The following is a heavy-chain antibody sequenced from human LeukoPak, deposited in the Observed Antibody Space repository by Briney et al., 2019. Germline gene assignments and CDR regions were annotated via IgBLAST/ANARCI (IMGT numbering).Heavy chain of an antibody. CDR1: GGSISSSSYY. CDR3: ATDYYDSSGYYPGDAFDI. V-gene: IGHV4-39*01. CDR2: IYYSGST. Sequence: SETLSFTCTVSGGSISSSSYYWGWIRQPPGKGLEWIGSIYYSGSTYYNPSLKSRVTISVDTSKNQFSLKLSSVTAADTAVYYCATDYYDSSGYYPGDAFDIWGQGTMVTVSS. J-gene: IGHJ3*02. D-gene: IGHD3-22*01.